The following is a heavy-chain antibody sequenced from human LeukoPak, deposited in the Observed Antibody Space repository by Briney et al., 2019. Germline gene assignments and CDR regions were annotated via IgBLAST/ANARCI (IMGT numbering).Heavy chain of an antibody. CDR3: ARDSNGYYY. D-gene: IGHD2-8*01. CDR1: GGSISSSSYY. V-gene: IGHV4-39*07. J-gene: IGHJ4*02. Sequence: SETLSLTCTVSGGSISSSSYYWGWIRQPPGKGLEWIGSIYYSGSTYYNPSLKSRVTISVDTSKNQFSLKLSSVTAADTAVYYCARDSNGYYYWGQGTLVTV. CDR2: IYYSGST.